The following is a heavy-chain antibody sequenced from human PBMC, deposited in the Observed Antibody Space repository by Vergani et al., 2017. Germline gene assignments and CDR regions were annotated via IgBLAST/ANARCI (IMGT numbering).Heavy chain of an antibody. D-gene: IGHD2-8*01. V-gene: IGHV3-21*06. CDR1: GFTFSDFS. Sequence: EVQLVESGGGLVKPGGSLRLSCAASGFTFSDFSMSWVRQAPGKGLEGVAFMGSSGPYIKYADSVKGRFIISRDNPNNSLFLQLRSLRAEDAAVYDCARYCTRVGCPDNYGMDVWGQGATVTVSS. CDR3: ARYCTRVGCPDNYGMDV. J-gene: IGHJ6*02. CDR2: MGSSGPYI.